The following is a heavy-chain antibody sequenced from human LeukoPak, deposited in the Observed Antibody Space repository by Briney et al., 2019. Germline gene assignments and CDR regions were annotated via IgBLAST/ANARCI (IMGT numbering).Heavy chain of an antibody. Sequence: GGSLRLSCAASGFTVSNNYMSWVRQAPGKGLEWVSVIYTDGTTYYADSVKGRFTISRDNSKNTLYLQMNSLRAEDTAVYYCARWRVPGYFDYWDQGTLVTVSS. CDR3: ARWRVPGYFDY. CDR2: IYTDGTT. CDR1: GFTVSNNY. D-gene: IGHD3-10*01. V-gene: IGHV3-66*02. J-gene: IGHJ4*02.